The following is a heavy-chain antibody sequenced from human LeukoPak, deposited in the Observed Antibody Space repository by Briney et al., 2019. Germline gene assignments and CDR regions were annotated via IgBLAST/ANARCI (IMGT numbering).Heavy chain of an antibody. CDR2: VNWSGGIT. J-gene: IGHJ3*02. Sequence: PGGSLRLSCAASRFTLDDYGMRWVSHAPGKGGEGVSSVNWSGGITGYADSVKGRFTISRANAKNSMYLQMNSMRAEDTALYYCARDFVGYCSGGSCYHLAFDIWGQGTMVTVSS. CDR1: RFTLDDYG. D-gene: IGHD2-15*01. V-gene: IGHV3-20*04. CDR3: ARDFVGYCSGGSCYHLAFDI.